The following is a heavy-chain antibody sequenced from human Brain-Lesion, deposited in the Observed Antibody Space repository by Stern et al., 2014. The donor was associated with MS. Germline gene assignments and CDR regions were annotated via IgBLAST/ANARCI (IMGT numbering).Heavy chain of an antibody. CDR3: ARGERWFDS. Sequence: EVQLEESGGGLVQHGGSLRLSCAASGVTFSNYWMHWVRQAPGKGLVWVSRVNNDGRRTSYADSVKGRFTMSRDNAKNTLYLQMNSLRVEDTAIYYCARGERWFDSWGQGTLVTVSS. CDR2: VNNDGRRT. CDR1: GVTFSNYW. D-gene: IGHD3-10*01. J-gene: IGHJ5*01. V-gene: IGHV3-74*02.